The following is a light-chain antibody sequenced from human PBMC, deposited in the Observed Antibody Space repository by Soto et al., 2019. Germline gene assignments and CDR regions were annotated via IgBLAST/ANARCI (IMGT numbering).Light chain of an antibody. V-gene: IGKV3-15*01. Sequence: ERVMTQSPATLSVSPGERATLSCRARQSVSRYLAWYQQRPGRAPRLRIYVASTRTTDIPARFSGSGSGTEFTLTITSLQSEDFAVYYCHQYNNWPLYAFGPGTKLELK. CDR1: QSVSRY. J-gene: IGKJ2*01. CDR2: VAS. CDR3: HQYNNWPLYA.